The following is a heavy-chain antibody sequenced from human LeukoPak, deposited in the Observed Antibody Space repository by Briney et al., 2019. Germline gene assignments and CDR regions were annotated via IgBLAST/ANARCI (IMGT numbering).Heavy chain of an antibody. J-gene: IGHJ5*02. CDR2: ISDGGGST. CDR1: GFTFSSYG. Sequence: PGGSLRLSCATSGFTFSSYGMSWVRQAPGKGLEWVSGISDGGGSTSYADSVKGRFTISRDNSKNTLYLQMLSLRAEDSAIYYCAKDPREYCSSTSCPNWFDPWGQGTLVTVSS. V-gene: IGHV3-23*01. CDR3: AKDPREYCSSTSCPNWFDP. D-gene: IGHD2-2*01.